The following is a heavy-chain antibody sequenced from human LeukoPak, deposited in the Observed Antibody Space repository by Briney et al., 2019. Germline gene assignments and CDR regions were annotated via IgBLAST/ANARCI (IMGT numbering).Heavy chain of an antibody. CDR1: GNSFTSYW. D-gene: IGHD4-17*01. CDR3: ARRSYGDYAFDI. J-gene: IGHJ3*02. CDR2: IYPGDSDT. V-gene: IGHV5-51*01. Sequence: GESLQISCKGSGNSFTSYWIDWVRHMPGKGLEWMGIIYPGDSDTTYSPSFQGQVTISADKSISTAYLQWSSLKASDTAMYYCARRSYGDYAFDIWGQGTMVTVSS.